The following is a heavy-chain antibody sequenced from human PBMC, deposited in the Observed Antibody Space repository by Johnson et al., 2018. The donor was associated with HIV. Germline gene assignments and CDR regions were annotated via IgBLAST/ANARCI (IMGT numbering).Heavy chain of an antibody. Sequence: QVQLVESGGGVVQPGGSLRLSCAASGFTFSNYGMHWVRQAPGKGLEWVAFIRYDGSHKYYVDSVKGRFPISRDNSKNTLYLKMNSLRAEDTAVYYCAKDLRGYSYGLGAFDIWGQGTMVTVSS. J-gene: IGHJ3*02. D-gene: IGHD5-18*01. CDR1: GFTFSNYG. CDR3: AKDLRGYSYGLGAFDI. CDR2: IRYDGSHK. V-gene: IGHV3-30*02.